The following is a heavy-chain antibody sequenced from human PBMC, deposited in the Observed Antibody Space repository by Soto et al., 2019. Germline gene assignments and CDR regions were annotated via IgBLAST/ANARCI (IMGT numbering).Heavy chain of an antibody. CDR2: ISYDGSNK. CDR1: GFTFSSYG. Sequence: QVQLVESGGGVVQAGRSLRLSCAASGFTFSSYGMHWVRQAPGKGLEWVAVISYDGSNKYYADSVKGRFTISRDNSKNTLYLQMNSLRAEDTAVYYCAKEVYWGQGTLVTVSS. V-gene: IGHV3-30*18. CDR3: AKEVY. J-gene: IGHJ4*02.